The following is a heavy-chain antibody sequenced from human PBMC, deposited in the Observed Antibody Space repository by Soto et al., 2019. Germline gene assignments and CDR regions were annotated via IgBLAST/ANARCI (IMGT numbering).Heavy chain of an antibody. D-gene: IGHD3-9*01. J-gene: IGHJ4*02. CDR1: GFTFSSYA. Sequence: QVQLVESGGGVVQPGRSLRLSCAASGFTFSSYAMHWVRQAPGKGLEWVAVISYDGSNKYYADSVKGRFTISRDNSKITLYLQMNSLRAEDTAVYYCARGGYYDILTGYYQYYFDYWGQGTLVTVSS. CDR3: ARGGYYDILTGYYQYYFDY. CDR2: ISYDGSNK. V-gene: IGHV3-30-3*01.